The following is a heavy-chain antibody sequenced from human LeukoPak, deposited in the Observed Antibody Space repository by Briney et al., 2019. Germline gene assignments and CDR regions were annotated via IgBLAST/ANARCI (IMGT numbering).Heavy chain of an antibody. CDR1: GFTFSSYS. J-gene: IGHJ4*02. D-gene: IGHD3-22*01. CDR3: AREGGHYYDSSGFDY. V-gene: IGHV3-48*01. CDR2: ISSSSSTI. Sequence: GGSLRLSCAASGFTFSSYSMNWVRQAPGKGLEWVSYISSSSSTIYYADSVKGRFTISRDNAKNSLYLQMNSLRAEDTAVYYCAREGGHYYDSSGFDYWGQGTLVTVSS.